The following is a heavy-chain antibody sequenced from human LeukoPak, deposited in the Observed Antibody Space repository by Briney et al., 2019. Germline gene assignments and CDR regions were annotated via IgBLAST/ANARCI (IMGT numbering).Heavy chain of an antibody. V-gene: IGHV4-61*01. CDR1: GGSISSSNW. D-gene: IGHD5-18*01. J-gene: IGHJ4*02. Sequence: PSETLSLTCAVSGGSISSSNWWSWIRQPPGKGLEWIGYIYYSGSTNYNPSLKSRVTISVDTSKNQFSLKLSSVTAADTAVYYCARAGYSYGDYFDYWGQGTLVTVSS. CDR3: ARAGYSYGDYFDY. CDR2: IYYSGST.